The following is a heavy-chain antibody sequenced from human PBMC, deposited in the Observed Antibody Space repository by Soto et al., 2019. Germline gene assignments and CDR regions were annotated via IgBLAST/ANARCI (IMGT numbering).Heavy chain of an antibody. CDR2: IYYSGST. CDR3: AGYNWNYYFDP. CDR1: GGSISSYY. Sequence: SETLSLTCSVSGGSISSYYWSWIRQSPGKGLEWIGYIYYSGSTNFNPSLKSRVTISIDTSKSQFSLNLNSMTAADTAVYYCAGYNWNYYFDPWGQGTLVTVSS. V-gene: IGHV4-59*03. D-gene: IGHD1-7*01. J-gene: IGHJ5*02.